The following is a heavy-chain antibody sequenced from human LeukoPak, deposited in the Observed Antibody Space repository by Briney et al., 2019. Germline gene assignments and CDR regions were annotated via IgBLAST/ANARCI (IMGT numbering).Heavy chain of an antibody. V-gene: IGHV3-21*01. D-gene: IGHD4-17*01. CDR1: GFTFSSYS. CDR3: GGGGRETTAFDI. CDR2: ISSSSSYI. Sequence: KPGGSLRLSFAASGFTFSSYSMNWVRQAPGKGLEWVSSISSSSSYIYYADSVKGRFTISRDNAKNSLYRQINSLRAEDTAVYYWGGGGRETTAFDIWGQGTMVTVSS. J-gene: IGHJ3*02.